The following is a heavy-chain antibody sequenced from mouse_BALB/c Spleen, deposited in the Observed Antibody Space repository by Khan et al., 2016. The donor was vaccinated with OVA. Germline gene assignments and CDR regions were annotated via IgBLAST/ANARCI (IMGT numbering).Heavy chain of an antibody. CDR3: TRHGYCALFTY. Sequence: VQLQQSGPELMKPGASVKISCKASGYSFTSYYIHWVMQSHGKSLEWIGYIDPFSGGTTYNKKFKGKATLTVDKSTRTVYIHISNLTYEASAHYYCTRHGYCALFTYWGQGTLVTVSA. J-gene: IGHJ3*01. V-gene: IGHV1S135*01. CDR2: IDPFSGGT. CDR1: GYSFTSYY. D-gene: IGHD2-3*01.